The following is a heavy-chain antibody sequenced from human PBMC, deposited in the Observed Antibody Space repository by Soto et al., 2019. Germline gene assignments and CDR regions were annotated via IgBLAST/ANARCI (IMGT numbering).Heavy chain of an antibody. V-gene: IGHV3-23*01. J-gene: IGHJ4*02. CDR2: ISGSGGIT. Sequence: GGSLRLSCAASGFPFSSYAMSWVRQAPGKGLEWVSGISGSGGITYYADSVKGRFTISRDNSKNTLYLQLNSLRAEDTAVYYCAQSKVGATSNYFDYWGQGTLVTVSS. CDR1: GFPFSSYA. D-gene: IGHD1-26*01. CDR3: AQSKVGATSNYFDY.